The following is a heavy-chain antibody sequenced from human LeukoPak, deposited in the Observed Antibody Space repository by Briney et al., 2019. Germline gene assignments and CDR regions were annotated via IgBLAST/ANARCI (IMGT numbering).Heavy chain of an antibody. CDR3: ARTSTLFGGVIVENAFDI. J-gene: IGHJ3*02. CDR1: GGSLSSGGYY. D-gene: IGHD3-16*02. V-gene: IGHV4-31*03. Sequence: PSETLSLTCTVSGGSLSSGGYYWSWIRQHPGKGLEWIGYIYYSGSTYYNPSLKSRVTISVDTSKNQFSLKLSSVTAADTAVYYCARTSTLFGGVIVENAFDIWGQGTMVTVSS. CDR2: IYYSGST.